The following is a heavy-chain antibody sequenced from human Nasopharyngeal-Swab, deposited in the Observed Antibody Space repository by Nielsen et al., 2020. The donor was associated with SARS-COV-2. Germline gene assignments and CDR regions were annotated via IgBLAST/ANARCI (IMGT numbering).Heavy chain of an antibody. V-gene: IGHV4-59*02. CDR3: ARYHYVDV. CDR2: FYSTETP. Sequence: SETLSLTCTVSGASVSDYYWSWVRQPPGKGLEWLGSFYSTETPDYNPSLNSRVVMSIDTSKNQLSLRLTSVTAADTAVYYCARYHYVDVWGKGTTVTVSS. J-gene: IGHJ6*03. CDR1: GASVSDYY.